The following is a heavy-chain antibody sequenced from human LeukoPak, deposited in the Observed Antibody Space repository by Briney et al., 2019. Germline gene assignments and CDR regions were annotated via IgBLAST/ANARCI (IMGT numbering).Heavy chain of an antibody. Sequence: PSETPSLTCTVSGGSITSYYWSWIRQPPGKGLEWIGYIYYSGSTSYNPSLKSRVTISVDTSKNQFSLKLGSVTAADTAVYYCARLVGYSSSWLLTPWGQGTLVTVSS. CDR3: ARLVGYSSSWLLTP. CDR2: IYYSGST. CDR1: GGSITSYY. V-gene: IGHV4-59*08. D-gene: IGHD6-13*01. J-gene: IGHJ4*02.